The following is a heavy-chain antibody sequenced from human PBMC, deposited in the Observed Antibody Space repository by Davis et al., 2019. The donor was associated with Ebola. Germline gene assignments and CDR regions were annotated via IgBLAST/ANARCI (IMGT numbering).Heavy chain of an antibody. CDR2: IIWNGGSR. CDR3: ARDSYYYGSGSYCVYFDY. Sequence: GESLKIPCAASGFTFADYGMSWVRQAPGKGLEWVSGIIWNGGSRGYADSVKGRFTISRDNAKNSLYLQMNSLRAEDTAVYYCARDSYYYGSGSYCVYFDYWGQGTLVTVSS. CDR1: GFTFADYG. D-gene: IGHD3-10*01. J-gene: IGHJ4*02. V-gene: IGHV3-20*04.